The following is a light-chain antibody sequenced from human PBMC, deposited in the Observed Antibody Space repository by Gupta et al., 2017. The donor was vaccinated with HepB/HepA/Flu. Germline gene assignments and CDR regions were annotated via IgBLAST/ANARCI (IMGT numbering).Light chain of an antibody. V-gene: IGKV1-9*01. Sequence: DIQLTQSPSFLSASVGDRVSITCRASRDIRGFLVWYQKKPGKAPKLLITGASTLQSGVPSRFSGSESGTEFTLKITSLQPEDFATYYCQHFNSYPLTFGQGTRLEIK. CDR3: QHFNSYPLT. CDR1: RDIRGF. J-gene: IGKJ5*01. CDR2: GAS.